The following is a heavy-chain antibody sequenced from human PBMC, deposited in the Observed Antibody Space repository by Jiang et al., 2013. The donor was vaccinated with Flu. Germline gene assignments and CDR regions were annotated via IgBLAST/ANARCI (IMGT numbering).Heavy chain of an antibody. V-gene: IGHV1-2*04. CDR1: GYTFTGYY. J-gene: IGHJ4*02. Sequence: AEVKKPGASVKVSCKASGYTFTGYYMHWVRQAPGQGLEWMGWINPNSGGTNYAQKFQGWVTMTRDTSISTAYMELSTLKSDDTAVYYCARVGTMIRGVTVLYGGDFFDYWGQGTLVTVSS. D-gene: IGHD3-10*01. CDR2: INPNSGGT. CDR3: ARVGTMIRGVTVLYGGDFFDY.